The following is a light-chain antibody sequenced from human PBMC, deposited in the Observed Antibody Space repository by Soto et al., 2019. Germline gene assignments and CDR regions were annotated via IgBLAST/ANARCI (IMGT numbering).Light chain of an antibody. CDR3: ASYTAINTWV. CDR1: SSDVDVYNY. Sequence: QSALTQPASVSGSPGQSINISCTGTSSDVDVYNYVSWYQHHPGKAPKVVIYEVSNRPSGVSNRFSASKSGNTASLTISGLQAEDEADYYCASYTAINTWVFGGGTKLTVL. CDR2: EVS. J-gene: IGLJ3*02. V-gene: IGLV2-14*01.